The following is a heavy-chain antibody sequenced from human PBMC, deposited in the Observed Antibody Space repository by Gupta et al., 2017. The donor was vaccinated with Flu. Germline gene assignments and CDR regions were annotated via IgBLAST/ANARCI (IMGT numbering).Heavy chain of an antibody. CDR2: IIPIFGTA. D-gene: IGHD5-12*01. V-gene: IGHV1-69*06. Sequence: AISWVRQAPGQGLEWMGGIIPIFGTANYAQKFQGRVTITADKSTSTAYMELSSLRSEDTAVYYCARVGEHSGYDENDYWGQGTLVTVSS. CDR1: A. CDR3: ARVGEHSGYDENDY. J-gene: IGHJ4*02.